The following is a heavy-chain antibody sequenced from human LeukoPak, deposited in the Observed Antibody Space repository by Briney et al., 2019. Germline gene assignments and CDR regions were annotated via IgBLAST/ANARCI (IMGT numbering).Heavy chain of an antibody. V-gene: IGHV3-23*01. D-gene: IGHD6-13*01. J-gene: IGHJ3*02. Sequence: GGSLRFSCAASGFTVSRNYMTWLRQAPGKGLEWVSAISGSGGSTYYADSVKGRFTISRDNSKNTLYLQMNSLRAEDTAVYYCAKVGPVQQQLSAFDIWGQGTMVTVSS. CDR3: AKVGPVQQQLSAFDI. CDR2: ISGSGGST. CDR1: GFTVSRNY.